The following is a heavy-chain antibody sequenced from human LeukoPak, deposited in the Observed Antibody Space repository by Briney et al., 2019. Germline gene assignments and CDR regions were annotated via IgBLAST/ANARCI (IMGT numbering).Heavy chain of an antibody. CDR1: GYSISSGYY. V-gene: IGHV4-38-2*02. CDR2: IYHSGST. D-gene: IGHD6-19*01. Sequence: PSETLSLTCTVSGYSISSGYYWGWIRQPPGKGLEWIGSIYHSGSTYYNPSLKSRVTVSVDTSKNQFSLKLSSVTAADTAVYYCARGYSGWHYSDYWGQGTLVTVSS. CDR3: ARGYSGWHYSDY. J-gene: IGHJ4*02.